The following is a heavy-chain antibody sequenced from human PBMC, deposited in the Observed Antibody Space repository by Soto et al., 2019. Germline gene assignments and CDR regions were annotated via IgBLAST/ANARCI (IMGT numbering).Heavy chain of an antibody. CDR3: AKKGYEYSTSSPWLDP. CDR1: GFTFSSYW. CDR2: IKQDGSEK. Sequence: PGVSLRLSCAASGFTFSSYWMSWVRQAPGKGLEWVANIKQDGSEKYYVDSVKGRFTISRDNSKNSLYLQMNSLRPEDTAIYYCAKKGYEYSTSSPWLDPWGQGTLVTVSS. D-gene: IGHD6-6*01. V-gene: IGHV3-7*03. J-gene: IGHJ5*02.